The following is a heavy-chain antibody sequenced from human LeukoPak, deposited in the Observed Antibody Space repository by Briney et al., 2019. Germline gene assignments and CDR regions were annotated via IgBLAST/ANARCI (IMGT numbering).Heavy chain of an antibody. V-gene: IGHV3-20*04. CDR1: GFTLDEYG. J-gene: IGHJ4*02. Sequence: GGSLRLSCAASGFTLDEYGMSWVRQAPGEGLGWVSRIDWNGSSTGYAYSVKGRFTISRDDAKNSLYLQMNSLRAEDTALYYCARDADYYFDQWGQGTLVTVSS. CDR2: IDWNGSST. CDR3: ARDADYYFDQ.